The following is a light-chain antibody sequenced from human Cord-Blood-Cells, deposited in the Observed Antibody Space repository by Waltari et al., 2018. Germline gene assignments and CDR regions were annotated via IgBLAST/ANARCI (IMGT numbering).Light chain of an antibody. Sequence: IQLTQSPSSLSASVGDRVTITCRARQGISSYLAWYQQKPGKAPKLLSYAASTLQSGVPSRFSGSGSGTDFTLAISSLQPEDFATYYCQQLNSYPPAITFGQGTRLEIK. CDR1: QGISSY. CDR3: QQLNSYPPAIT. V-gene: IGKV1-9*01. J-gene: IGKJ5*01. CDR2: AAS.